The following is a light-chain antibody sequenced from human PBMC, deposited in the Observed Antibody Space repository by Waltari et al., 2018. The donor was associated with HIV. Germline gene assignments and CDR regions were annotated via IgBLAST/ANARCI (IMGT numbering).Light chain of an antibody. CDR2: EVS. Sequence: QSALTQPASVSGSPGQSITISCTGTSSDVGSYNLVSWYQQYPGKVPKLMIYEVSKRPAAVSNRCSGSKSGNTASLTISGLQAEDDADYYCCSYAGSSTPFVFGTATKVTVL. CDR3: CSYAGSSTPFV. CDR1: SSDVGSYNL. J-gene: IGLJ1*01. V-gene: IGLV2-23*02.